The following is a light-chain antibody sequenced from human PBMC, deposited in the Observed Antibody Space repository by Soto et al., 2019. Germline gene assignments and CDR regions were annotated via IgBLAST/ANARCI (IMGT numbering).Light chain of an antibody. CDR1: QSVGSNY. V-gene: IGKV3-20*01. J-gene: IGKJ1*01. CDR3: QQYNTFSWT. CDR2: GAS. Sequence: VLRQFPGTLSLYTGERATLSCRASQSVGSNYLAWYQQRPGQPPNLLIFGASHRAPDIPDRFSGSGSGTDFTLTINSLQPDDFAIYYCQQYNTFSWTFGQGTNVAIK.